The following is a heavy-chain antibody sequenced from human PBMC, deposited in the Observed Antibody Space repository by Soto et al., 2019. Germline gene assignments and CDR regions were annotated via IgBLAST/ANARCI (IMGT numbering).Heavy chain of an antibody. CDR3: SGCSGGACHKNYGMDV. J-gene: IGHJ6*02. CDR1: GFTFSSCT. V-gene: IGHV3-21*06. CDR2: ISPSSGHI. D-gene: IGHD2-15*01. Sequence: EVHLVESGGGLVKPGGSLRLSCAVSGFTFSSCTMNWVRQAPGKGLEWVSSISPSSGHIYYADSVKGRFTISRDNAKHSLFLQMTSLRGEDTAVYYCSGCSGGACHKNYGMDVWGQGTTVTVSS.